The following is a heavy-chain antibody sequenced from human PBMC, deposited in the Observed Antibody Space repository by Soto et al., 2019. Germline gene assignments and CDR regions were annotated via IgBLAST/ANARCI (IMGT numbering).Heavy chain of an antibody. D-gene: IGHD6-13*01. Sequence: EVHLVESGGGLVQPGGSLRLSCAASGFTFNNYWMTWVRQAPGKGLEWVANINQDGSGEHSVDSLKGRFTISRDNAKNSLYLQMNSLRAEDTAVYYCARIGYSSSSFDYWGQGTLVTVSS. CDR1: GFTFNNYW. V-gene: IGHV3-7*04. J-gene: IGHJ4*02. CDR3: ARIGYSSSSFDY. CDR2: INQDGSGE.